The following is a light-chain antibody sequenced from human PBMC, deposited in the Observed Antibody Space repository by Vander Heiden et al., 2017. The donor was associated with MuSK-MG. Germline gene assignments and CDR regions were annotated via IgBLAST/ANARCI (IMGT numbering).Light chain of an antibody. CDR1: SSDVGSYNL. Sequence: SALTQPASVSGSPGQSLTISCTGPSSDVGSYNLVSWYQQHPGKAPKLMIYEGSKRPSGVSNRFSGSKSGNTASLTISGLQAEDEADYYCCSYAGSSTWVFGGGTKLTVL. J-gene: IGLJ3*02. CDR2: EGS. V-gene: IGLV2-23*01. CDR3: CSYAGSSTWV.